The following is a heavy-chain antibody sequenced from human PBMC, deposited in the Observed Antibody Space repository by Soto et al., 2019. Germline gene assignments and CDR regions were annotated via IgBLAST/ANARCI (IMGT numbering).Heavy chain of an antibody. CDR2: INPNNGGT. D-gene: IGHD1-26*01. J-gene: IGHJ4*02. CDR1: GYTFTGYY. Sequence: GASVKVSCKASGYTFTGYYIHWVRHTPGQGLEWMGWINPNNGGTNYVQKFQGRVTMTRDTSISTAYMELRRLTSDDTVVYYCARDLPIVGTTTWDYWGQGTLVTVSS. V-gene: IGHV1-2*02. CDR3: ARDLPIVGTTTWDY.